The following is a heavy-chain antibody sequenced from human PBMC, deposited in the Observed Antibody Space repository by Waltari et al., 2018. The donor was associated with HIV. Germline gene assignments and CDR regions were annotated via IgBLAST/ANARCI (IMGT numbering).Heavy chain of an antibody. CDR3: ARGGHIIIRPREGSSVNSPVFDV. Sequence: QVQLLQSGTAVRKPVASVKISCRTSGYTFNTHGVAWVRQAPGRGLEWVGLISGNSGNTNYAQILHGRVTMTMDTSTSTAYMELRSLASDDTAIYYCARGGHIIIRPREGSSVNSPVFDVWGQGTKVIVSS. CDR1: GYTFNTHG. J-gene: IGHJ3*01. CDR2: ISGNSGNT. V-gene: IGHV1-18*01. D-gene: IGHD6-6*01.